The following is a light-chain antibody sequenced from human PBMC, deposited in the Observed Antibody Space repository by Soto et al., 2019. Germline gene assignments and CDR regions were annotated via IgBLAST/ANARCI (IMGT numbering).Light chain of an antibody. V-gene: IGLV1-44*01. J-gene: IGLJ2*01. Sequence: QLVLTQPPSASGTPGQRVTISCSGSSSNIGTNTVIWYQQLQGAAPKLLIYSDNQRPSGVPDRFSGSKSGTSASLAISGLQSEDEADYYCAAWDVSLVVFGGGTKVTVL. CDR3: AAWDVSLVV. CDR1: SSNIGTNT. CDR2: SDN.